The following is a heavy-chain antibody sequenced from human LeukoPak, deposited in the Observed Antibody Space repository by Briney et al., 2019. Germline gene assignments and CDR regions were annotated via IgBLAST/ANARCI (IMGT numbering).Heavy chain of an antibody. V-gene: IGHV4-34*01. J-gene: IGHJ4*02. CDR1: GESLNSYY. D-gene: IGHD2-15*01. CDR3: ARGAWATRLGS. Sequence: SETLSLTCAVYGESLNSYYWSWVRQPPGEGLEWIGEIYESGTTEYNPSLKSRVTISMVPSKQQFSLSLSSVTAAATAVYYCARGAWATRLGSWGLGTPVIVSS. CDR2: IYESGTT.